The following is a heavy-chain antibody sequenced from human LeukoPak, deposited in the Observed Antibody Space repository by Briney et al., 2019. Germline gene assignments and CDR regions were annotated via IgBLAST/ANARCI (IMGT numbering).Heavy chain of an antibody. V-gene: IGHV4-34*01. CDR1: GGSFSGYY. D-gene: IGHD6-13*01. J-gene: IGHJ5*02. Sequence: SETLSLTCAVYGGSFSGYYWSWIRQPPGKGLEWIGEINHSGSTNYNPSLKSRVTISVDTSKNQFSLKLSSVTAADTAVYYCARAYSSSWYFNWFDPWGQGTLVTVSS. CDR3: ARAYSSSWYFNWFDP. CDR2: INHSGST.